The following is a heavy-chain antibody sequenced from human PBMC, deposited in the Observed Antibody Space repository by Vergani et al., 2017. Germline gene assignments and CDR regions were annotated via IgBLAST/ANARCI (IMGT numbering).Heavy chain of an antibody. D-gene: IGHD1-1*01. CDR3: AREETTGERYDAFDI. J-gene: IGHJ3*02. CDR2: IYYSGST. Sequence: QVQLQQWGAGLLKPSETLSLTCAVYGGSFSGYYWSWIRQPPGKGLEWIGYIYYSGSTNYNPSLKSRVTISVDTSKNQFSLKLSSVTAADTAVYYCAREETTGERYDAFDIWGQGTMVTVSS. CDR1: GGSFSGYY. V-gene: IGHV4-34*11.